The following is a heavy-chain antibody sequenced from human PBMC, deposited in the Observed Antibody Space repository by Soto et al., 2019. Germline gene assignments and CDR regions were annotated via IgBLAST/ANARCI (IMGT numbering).Heavy chain of an antibody. CDR2: INAGNGNT. D-gene: IGHD2-2*01. CDR3: ARGESVVGDF. CDR1: GYTFTSYA. V-gene: IGHV1-3*01. Sequence: ASVKVSCKASGYTFTSYAMHWVRQAPGQRLEWMGWINAGNGNTKCSQKFQDRVTITRDTSASTAYMELSSLRSEDTAVYYCARGESVVGDFWGQGTLVTVSS. J-gene: IGHJ4*02.